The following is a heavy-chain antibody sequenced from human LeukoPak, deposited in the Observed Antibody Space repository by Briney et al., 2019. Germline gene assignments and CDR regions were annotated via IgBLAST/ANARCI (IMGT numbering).Heavy chain of an antibody. V-gene: IGHV3-23*01. CDR2: IGGSGANT. CDR3: AKGMSGSSPYNWFDP. CDR1: GLIFSNYA. D-gene: IGHD1-26*01. J-gene: IGHJ5*02. Sequence: PGGSLRLSCAASGLIFSNYAMSWVRQAPGKGLEWVSVIGGSGANTYYADSVKGRFTISRDNSKNTLFLQMNSLRAEDTAVYYCAKGMSGSSPYNWFDPWGQGTLVTVSS.